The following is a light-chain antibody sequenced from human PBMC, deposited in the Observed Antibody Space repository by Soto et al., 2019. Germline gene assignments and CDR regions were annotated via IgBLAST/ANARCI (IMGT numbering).Light chain of an antibody. CDR2: GAS. CDR1: QSVSSSY. Sequence: EIVLTQSPATLSLSPGERATLSCRASQSVSSSYLAWYQQTPGQAPRLLIYGASTRATGIPARFSGSGSGTEFTLTISSLQSEDFAVYYCQQYNNWPPWTFGQGTKVDIK. CDR3: QQYNNWPPWT. V-gene: IGKV3-15*01. J-gene: IGKJ1*01.